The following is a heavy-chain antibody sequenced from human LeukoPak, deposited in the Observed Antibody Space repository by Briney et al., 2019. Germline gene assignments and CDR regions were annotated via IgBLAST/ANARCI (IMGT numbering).Heavy chain of an antibody. V-gene: IGHV3-74*01. CDR3: ARGWDGYNSPLSH. J-gene: IGHJ4*02. CDR2: IDTDGSIT. Sequence: GGSLRLSCAASGYTFSSYWMHWVRQAPGKGLVWVSRIDTDGSITSYADSVKGRFTISRDNSKNTLYLQMNSLRAEDTAVYYCARGWDGYNSPLSHWGQGTLVTVSS. D-gene: IGHD5-24*01. CDR1: GYTFSSYW.